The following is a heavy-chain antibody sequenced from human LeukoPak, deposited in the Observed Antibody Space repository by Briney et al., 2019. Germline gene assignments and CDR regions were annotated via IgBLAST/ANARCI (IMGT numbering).Heavy chain of an antibody. CDR3: ARPKNRENYWRAFDI. J-gene: IGHJ3*02. CDR2: IKQDGNEK. Sequence: PGGSLRLSCVASGFTFSDYWMTWVRQAPGTGLEWVANIKQDGNEKYYADSVKGRFTISRDNAKNSLHLQMDNLRAEDTAVYYCARPKNRENYWRAFDIWGQGTMVTVSS. D-gene: IGHD1-7*01. V-gene: IGHV3-7*03. CDR1: GFTFSDYW.